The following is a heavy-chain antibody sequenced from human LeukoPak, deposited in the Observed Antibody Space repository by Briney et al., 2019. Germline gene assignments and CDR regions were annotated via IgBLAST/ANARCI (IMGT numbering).Heavy chain of an antibody. CDR3: AELGIXMIGGV. CDR2: ISTSSSYI. Sequence: GGSLRLSCAASGFTFSGSTMNWVRQAPGKGLEWVSFISTSSSYIYYAYSVRGRFTISRDNAKNSLYLQMNRLRAEDTAVYYCAELGIXMIGGVXXKGTTVTIXS. D-gene: IGHD3-10*02. J-gene: IGHJ6*04. CDR1: GFTFSGST. V-gene: IGHV3-21*01.